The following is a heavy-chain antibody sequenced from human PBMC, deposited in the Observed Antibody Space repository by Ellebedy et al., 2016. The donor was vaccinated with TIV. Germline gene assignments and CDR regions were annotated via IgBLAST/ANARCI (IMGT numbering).Heavy chain of an antibody. V-gene: IGHV3-23*01. Sequence: GESLKISCAASGFSFSSYAMSWVRQAPGKGLEWVSGISGSGGSTSYADSVKGRFTISRDNSKNTLYLQMSGLGAEDTAVYYCARDPPILIMLVVADYWGQGTLVTVSS. CDR3: ARDPPILIMLVVADY. D-gene: IGHD3-22*01. CDR1: GFSFSSYA. CDR2: ISGSGGST. J-gene: IGHJ4*02.